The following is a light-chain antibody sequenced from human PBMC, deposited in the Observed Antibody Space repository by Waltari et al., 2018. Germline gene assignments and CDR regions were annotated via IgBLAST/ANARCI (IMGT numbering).Light chain of an antibody. CDR2: AVF. V-gene: IGKV1-39*01. Sequence: DIQMTQSPSYLSASVGDRVTITCRASQSISNYLNWYQQKPGKAPNLLIYAVFSLESGVPSRFSGSGSGTEFTLTISSLQPEDFATYYCQQSYSTPRTFGQGTKVEIK. CDR3: QQSYSTPRT. J-gene: IGKJ1*01. CDR1: QSISNY.